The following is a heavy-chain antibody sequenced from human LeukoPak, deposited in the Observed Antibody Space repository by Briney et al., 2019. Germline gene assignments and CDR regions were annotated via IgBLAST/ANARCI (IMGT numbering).Heavy chain of an antibody. Sequence: SETLSLTCTVSGDSIGSYFWSWIRQPPGKGLEWIGYIYDSGSTRYNPSLKGRVTISVDTSKNQFSLKVTSATAADTAVYYCARDLYGYSANWYKRENPFDIWGQGTMVTVSS. V-gene: IGHV4-59*01. D-gene: IGHD6-13*01. CDR1: GDSIGSYF. CDR2: IYDSGST. J-gene: IGHJ3*02. CDR3: ARDLYGYSANWYKRENPFDI.